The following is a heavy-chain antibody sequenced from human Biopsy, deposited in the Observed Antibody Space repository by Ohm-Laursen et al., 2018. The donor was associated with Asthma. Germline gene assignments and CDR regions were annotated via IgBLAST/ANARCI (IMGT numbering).Heavy chain of an antibody. CDR1: GGSVSSGSYY. Sequence: SQTLSLTCTVSGGSVSSGSYYWSWIRQSPGKGLAWVSYISYSGSTDYNPSLKSRLTISMDTSKNQFSLKLSSVTAADTAVYYCARVPTTLRYFDLWGRGTLVTVSS. CDR2: ISYSGST. D-gene: IGHD2-15*01. J-gene: IGHJ2*01. V-gene: IGHV4-61*01. CDR3: ARVPTTLRYFDL.